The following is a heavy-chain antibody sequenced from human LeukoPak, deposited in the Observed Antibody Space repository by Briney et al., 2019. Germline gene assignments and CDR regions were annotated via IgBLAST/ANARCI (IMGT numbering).Heavy chain of an antibody. Sequence: PGGSLRLSCAASGFSFSSYGMSWVRQAPGKGLEWVSGISGSGGSTYYADSVKGRFTISRDNSKNTLDLQMNSLRAEDTAVYYCAKDGTTSHGRYCSSNSCYYFDHWGREPWSPSPQ. CDR1: GFSFSSYG. D-gene: IGHD2-2*01. V-gene: IGHV3-23*01. J-gene: IGHJ4*02. CDR3: AKDGTTSHGRYCSSNSCYYFDH. CDR2: ISGSGGST.